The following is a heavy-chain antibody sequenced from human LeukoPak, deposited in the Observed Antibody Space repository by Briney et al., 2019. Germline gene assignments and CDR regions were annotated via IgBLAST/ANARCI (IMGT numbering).Heavy chain of an antibody. D-gene: IGHD3-16*02. CDR3: ARGYNPGLRLGELSLVY. CDR2: INPSGGST. Sequence: ASVKVSCKASGYTFTSYYMHWVRQAPGQGLEWMGIINPSGGSTSYAQKFQGRVTMTRDTSISTAYMELSRLRSDDTAVYYCARGYNPGLRLGELSLVYWGQGTLVTVSS. J-gene: IGHJ4*02. CDR1: GYTFTSYY. V-gene: IGHV1-46*01.